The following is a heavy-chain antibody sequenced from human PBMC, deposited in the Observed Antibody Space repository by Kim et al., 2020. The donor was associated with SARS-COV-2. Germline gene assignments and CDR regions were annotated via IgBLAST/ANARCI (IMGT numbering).Heavy chain of an antibody. CDR3: ARHGCTGGVCYFDP. Sequence: SETLSLTCTVSGGSISSSDYYWGWIRQPPGKGLEWIGSIYYTGTTYYNPSLKSRVTISVDTSKNQFSLKLSSVRDATVYYCARHGCTGGVCYFDPWGQGTLVTVSS. CDR2: IYYTGTT. D-gene: IGHD2-8*02. V-gene: IGHV4-39*01. CDR1: GGSISSSDYY. J-gene: IGHJ5*02.